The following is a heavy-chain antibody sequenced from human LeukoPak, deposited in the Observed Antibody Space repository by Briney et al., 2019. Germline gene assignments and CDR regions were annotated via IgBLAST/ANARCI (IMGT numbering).Heavy chain of an antibody. CDR1: GITFSSLW. Sequence: PGGALRLSCEGPGITFSSLWMSWFRQAPGKGLEWVADIKHDGSEEHYVASVKGRFTISRDNAKLYLQMNSLRADDTAVYYCAGGQGWHFDLWGLGTLITVSS. J-gene: IGHJ2*01. CDR2: IKHDGSEE. D-gene: IGHD2-15*01. CDR3: AGGQGWHFDL. V-gene: IGHV3-7*01.